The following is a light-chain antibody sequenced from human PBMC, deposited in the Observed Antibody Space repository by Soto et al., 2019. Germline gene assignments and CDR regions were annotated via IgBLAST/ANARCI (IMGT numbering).Light chain of an antibody. V-gene: IGKV1-5*03. J-gene: IGKJ1*01. CDR2: KAS. CDR3: QQYNNYGSWT. CDR1: QSISGW. Sequence: DIQMTQSPSTLSASVGDRVTITCRASQSISGWLAWYQQKPGKAPKLLIYKASTLESGVPSRFSGSGSGTEFTLTISSLHPYEFANYYCQQYNNYGSWTFGQGTRVEIK.